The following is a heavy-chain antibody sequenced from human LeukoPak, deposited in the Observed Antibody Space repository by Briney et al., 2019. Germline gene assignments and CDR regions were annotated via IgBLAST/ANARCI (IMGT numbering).Heavy chain of an antibody. Sequence: GGSLRLSCAASGFTFSSYGMHWVRQAPGKGLEWVAFIRYDGSNKYYADSVKGRFTISRDNSKNTLYLQMNSLRAEDTAVYYCGYGSGSLGYFDYWGQGTLVTVSS. CDR1: GFTFSSYG. CDR3: GYGSGSLGYFDY. CDR2: IRYDGSNK. V-gene: IGHV3-30*02. J-gene: IGHJ4*02. D-gene: IGHD3-10*01.